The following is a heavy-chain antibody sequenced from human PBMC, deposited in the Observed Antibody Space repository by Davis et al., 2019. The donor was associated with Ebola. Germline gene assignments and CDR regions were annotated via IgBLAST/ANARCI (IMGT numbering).Heavy chain of an antibody. CDR1: GYTFSNYG. CDR2: ISAYNGNT. D-gene: IGHD1-26*01. V-gene: IGHV1-18*04. Sequence: ASVKVSCKASGYTFSNYGFAWVRQAPGQGLEWMGWISAYNGNTKYAEKLQDRVTMTTDTSTSTAYMELRSLRSDDTAVYYCARDSGSYMNWFDPWGQGTLVTVSS. J-gene: IGHJ5*02. CDR3: ARDSGSYMNWFDP.